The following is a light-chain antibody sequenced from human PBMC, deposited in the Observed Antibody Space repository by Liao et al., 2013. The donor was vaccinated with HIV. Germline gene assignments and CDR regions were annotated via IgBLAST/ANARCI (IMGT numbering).Light chain of an antibody. Sequence: SYELTQPPSVSVSPGQTARITCSGDALPKQYAYWYQQKPGQAPVVVIYYDKNRPSGIPERFSGSNSGNTATLTISRVEAGDEADYYCQVWDGSSDHPGVFGTGTKVTVL. V-gene: IGLV3-21*02. J-gene: IGLJ1*01. CDR3: QVWDGSSDHPGV. CDR2: YDK. CDR1: ALPKQY.